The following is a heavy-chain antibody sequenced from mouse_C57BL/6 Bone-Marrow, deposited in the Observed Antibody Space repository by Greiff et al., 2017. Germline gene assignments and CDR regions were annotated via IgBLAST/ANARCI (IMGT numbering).Heavy chain of an antibody. J-gene: IGHJ4*01. CDR3: APYDYDDYYAMDY. V-gene: IGHV1-82*01. CDR2: IYPGDGDT. D-gene: IGHD2-4*01. CDR1: GYTFSSSW. Sequence: QVQLQQSGPELVKPGASVKISCKASGYTFSSSWMNWVKQRPGKGLEWIGRIYPGDGDTNYNGKFKGKATLTADKSSSTAYMQLSSLTSEDSAVYFCAPYDYDDYYAMDYWGQGTSVTVSS.